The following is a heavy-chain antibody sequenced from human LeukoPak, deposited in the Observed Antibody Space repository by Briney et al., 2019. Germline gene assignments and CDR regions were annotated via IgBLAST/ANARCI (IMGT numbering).Heavy chain of an antibody. Sequence: GGSLRLSCAASGFTFSSYSMNWVRQAPGKGLEWVSYISSSSSTIYYADSVKGRFTISRDNAKNSLYLQMNSLRDEDTAVYYCARRSYYDSSGYYSFDYWGQGTLVTVSS. D-gene: IGHD3-22*01. CDR1: GFTFSSYS. J-gene: IGHJ4*02. V-gene: IGHV3-48*02. CDR3: ARRSYYDSSGYYSFDY. CDR2: ISSSSSTI.